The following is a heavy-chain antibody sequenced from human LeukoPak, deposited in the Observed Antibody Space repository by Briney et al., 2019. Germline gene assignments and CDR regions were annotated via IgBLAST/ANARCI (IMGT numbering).Heavy chain of an antibody. Sequence: GGSLRLSSAASGFTFSSYAMHWVRQAPGKGLEWVAVISYDGSNKYYADSVKGRFTISRDNSKNTLYLQMNSLRAEDTAVYYCARSSWVRDPPRYYWGQGTLVTVSS. D-gene: IGHD3-10*01. V-gene: IGHV3-30-3*01. CDR1: GFTFSSYA. CDR2: ISYDGSNK. J-gene: IGHJ4*02. CDR3: ARSSWVRDPPRYY.